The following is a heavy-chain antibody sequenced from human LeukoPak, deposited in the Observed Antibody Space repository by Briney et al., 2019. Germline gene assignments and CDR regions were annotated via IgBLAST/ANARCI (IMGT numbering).Heavy chain of an antibody. Sequence: GRSLRVSCAASEFTFHDYAMHWVRQAPGKGLEWVGVISYDGSEKYYADSVRGRFTISRDNSKNTLYLQMSSLRSDDMAVYYCAREYSSGWKNWFAPWGQGTLVTVSS. CDR3: AREYSSGWKNWFAP. D-gene: IGHD6-19*01. CDR2: ISYDGSEK. CDR1: EFTFHDYA. V-gene: IGHV3-30*04. J-gene: IGHJ5*02.